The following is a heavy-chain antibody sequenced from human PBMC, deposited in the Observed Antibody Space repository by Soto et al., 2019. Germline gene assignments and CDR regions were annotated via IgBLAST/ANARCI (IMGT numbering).Heavy chain of an antibody. CDR2: ISAYNGNT. J-gene: IGHJ6*02. D-gene: IGHD2-2*01. Sequence: QVQLVQSGAEVKKPGASVKVSCKASGYTFTSYGISWVRQAPGQGLEWMGWISAYNGNTNYAQKLQGRVTMTTDTSTSTAYVELRSLRSDDTAVYYCATDGNIVVVPAAPPKYYFYGMDVWGQGTTVTVSS. CDR1: GYTFTSYG. V-gene: IGHV1-18*04. CDR3: ATDGNIVVVPAAPPKYYFYGMDV.